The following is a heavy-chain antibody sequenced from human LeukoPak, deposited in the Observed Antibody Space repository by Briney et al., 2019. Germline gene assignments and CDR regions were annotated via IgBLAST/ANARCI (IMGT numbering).Heavy chain of an antibody. D-gene: IGHD1-7*01. CDR1: GFTFTRCG. CDR2: ISDSGGHS. J-gene: IGHJ4*02. CDR3: AKLPSDIPELNY. Sequence: GGSLRLSCAASGFTFTRCGMTWVRQAPGKGLEWVSSISDSGGHSYYTDSVKGRFTISRDNSKNTLYLQMNSLRAEDTAVYFCAKLPSDIPELNYSGQGSLVTVSS. V-gene: IGHV3-23*01.